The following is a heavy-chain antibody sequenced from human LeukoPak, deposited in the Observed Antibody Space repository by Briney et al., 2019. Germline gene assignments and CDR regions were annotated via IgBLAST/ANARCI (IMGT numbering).Heavy chain of an antibody. CDR3: ARVWSDGNGSYYFDY. V-gene: IGHV1-69*05. J-gene: IGHJ4*02. CDR2: IIPIFGTA. Sequence: SVKVSCKASGGTFSSYAISWVRQAPGQGLEWMGRIIPIFGTANYAQKFQGRVTITTDESTSTAYMELSSLRSEDTAVYYCARVWSDGNGSYYFDYWGQGTLVTVSS. CDR1: GGTFSSYA. D-gene: IGHD1-26*01.